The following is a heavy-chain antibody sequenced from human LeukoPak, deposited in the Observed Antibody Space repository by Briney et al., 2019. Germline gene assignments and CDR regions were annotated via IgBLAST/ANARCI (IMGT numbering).Heavy chain of an antibody. CDR2: IIPIFGTA. J-gene: IGHJ4*02. V-gene: IGHV1-69*13. CDR3: ARAGGGYSYGYSDY. D-gene: IGHD5-18*01. Sequence: SVNVSCKASGGTFSSYAISWVRQAPGQGLDWMGGIIPIFGTANYAQKFQGRVTITADESTSTAYMELSSLRSEDTAVYYCARAGGGYSYGYSDYWGQGTLVTVSS. CDR1: GGTFSSYA.